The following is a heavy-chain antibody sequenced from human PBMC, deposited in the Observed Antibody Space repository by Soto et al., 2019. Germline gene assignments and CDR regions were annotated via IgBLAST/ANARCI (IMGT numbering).Heavy chain of an antibody. CDR2: ISAYNGNT. J-gene: IGHJ6*02. V-gene: IGHV1-18*01. D-gene: IGHD3-10*01. CDR3: ASLMSSGYYYGMDV. Sequence: ASVKVSCKASGYTFTSHGITWVRQAPGQGLEWMGWISAYNGNTNYTQKLQGRLTMTTDTSTSTAYMELRSLRSEDTAVYYCASLMSSGYYYGMDVWGQGTTVTVSS. CDR1: GYTFTSHG.